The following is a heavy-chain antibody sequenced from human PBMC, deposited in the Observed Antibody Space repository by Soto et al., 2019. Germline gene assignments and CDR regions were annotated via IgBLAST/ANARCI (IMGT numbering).Heavy chain of an antibody. CDR2: IIPILGIA. J-gene: IGHJ6*02. Sequence: QVQLVQSGAEVKKPGSSVKVSCKASGGTFSSYTISWVRQAPGQGLEWMGRIIPILGIANYAQKFQGRVTITADKSTSTAYMELSSLRSEDTAVYYCATGEASDCSGGSCYLNYYGMDVWGQGTTVTVSS. CDR1: GGTFSSYT. V-gene: IGHV1-69*02. CDR3: ATGEASDCSGGSCYLNYYGMDV. D-gene: IGHD2-15*01.